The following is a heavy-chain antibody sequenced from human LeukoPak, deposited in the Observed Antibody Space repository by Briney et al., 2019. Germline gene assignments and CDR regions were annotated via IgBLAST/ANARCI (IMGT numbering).Heavy chain of an antibody. CDR3: AREGNYYDSSGYYFTFDY. D-gene: IGHD3-22*01. CDR2: IKQDGSEK. Sequence: GGSLRLSCAASGFIFSSYWMSWVRQAPGKGLEWVANIKQDGSEKYYVDSVKGRFTISRDNAKNSLYLQMNSLRAEDTAVYYCAREGNYYDSSGYYFTFDYWGQGTLVTVSS. CDR1: GFIFSSYW. V-gene: IGHV3-7*01. J-gene: IGHJ4*02.